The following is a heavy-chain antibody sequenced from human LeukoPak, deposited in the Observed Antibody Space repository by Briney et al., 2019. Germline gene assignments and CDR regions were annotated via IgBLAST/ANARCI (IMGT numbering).Heavy chain of an antibody. CDR1: GFPFSRND. CDR2: ISGSGDRT. V-gene: IGHV3-23*01. J-gene: IGHJ5*02. Sequence: GGSLRLSCAASGFPFSRNDMSWVRQAPGKGLEWVSSISGSGDRTYYADSVKRRFTISRDTSKNTLYLEMNSLRGEDAAVYYCAKYRGCGDSYVSWRRGALATVSS. D-gene: IGHD3-10*01. CDR3: AKYRGCGDSYVS.